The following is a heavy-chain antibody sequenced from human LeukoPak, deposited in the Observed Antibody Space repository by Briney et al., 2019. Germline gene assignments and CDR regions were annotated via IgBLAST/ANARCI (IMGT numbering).Heavy chain of an antibody. CDR2: ISWNSGSI. CDR1: GFTFDDYA. D-gene: IGHD6-6*01. V-gene: IGHV3-9*01. Sequence: GGPLRLSCAASGFTFDDYAMHWVRQAPGKGLEWVSGISWNSGSIGYADSVKGRFTISRDNAKNSLYLQMNSLRAEDTAVYYCARCSSSITGWLDPWGQGTLVTVSS. J-gene: IGHJ5*02. CDR3: ARCSSSITGWLDP.